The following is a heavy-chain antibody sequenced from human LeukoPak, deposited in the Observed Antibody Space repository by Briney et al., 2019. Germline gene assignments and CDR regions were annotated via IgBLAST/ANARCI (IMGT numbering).Heavy chain of an antibody. CDR3: VRYSGDADY. CDR2: IRSTVYGGTT. D-gene: IGHD5-12*01. V-gene: IGHV3-49*03. Sequence: GGSLRLSCTASGFTLGDYAMSWFRQAPGKGREGVGVIRSTVYGGTTEYAASVKGRFTISRDDSKSIAYLQMNSLKSEDTAVYYCVRYSGDADYWGQGTLVTVSS. CDR1: GFTLGDYA. J-gene: IGHJ4*02.